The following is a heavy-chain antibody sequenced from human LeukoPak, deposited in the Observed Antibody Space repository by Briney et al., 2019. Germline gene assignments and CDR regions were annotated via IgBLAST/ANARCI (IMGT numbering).Heavy chain of an antibody. J-gene: IGHJ4*02. D-gene: IGHD6-19*01. Sequence: QPGGSLRLSCAASGFTFSSYGMHWVRQAPGKGLEWAAVISYDGSNKYYADSVKGRFTISRDNSKNTLYLQMNSLRAEDTAVYYCAKDRYSSGWYYFDYWGQGVLVTVSS. CDR3: AKDRYSSGWYYFDY. V-gene: IGHV3-30*18. CDR1: GFTFSSYG. CDR2: ISYDGSNK.